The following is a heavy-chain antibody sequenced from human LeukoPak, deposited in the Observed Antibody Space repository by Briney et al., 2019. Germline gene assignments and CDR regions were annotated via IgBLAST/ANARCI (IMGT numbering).Heavy chain of an antibody. Sequence: ASVKVSCKASGYTFTGYYMHWVRQAPGQGLEWMGRINPNSGGTNYAQKFQGRVTMTRDTSISTAYMELSRLRSDDTAVYYCASESPWIQLWLYDYWGQGTLVTVSS. CDR2: INPNSGGT. V-gene: IGHV1-2*06. J-gene: IGHJ4*02. CDR1: GYTFTGYY. CDR3: ASESPWIQLWLYDY. D-gene: IGHD5-18*01.